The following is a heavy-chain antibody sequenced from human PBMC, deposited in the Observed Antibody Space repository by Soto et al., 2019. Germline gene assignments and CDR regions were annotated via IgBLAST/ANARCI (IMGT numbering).Heavy chain of an antibody. D-gene: IGHD6-25*01. Sequence: EVQLVESGGGLVQPGGSLRLSCAASGFTFSDYYMDWVRQAPGKGLEWVGRIRNKVKSYSTEYAASVKGRFILTRDDSSNSLYLQMNSLKTEDTAVYYYVRDRNGSDESWGLGTVVTVSS. CDR1: GFTFSDYY. CDR2: IRNKVKSYST. CDR3: VRDRNGSDES. J-gene: IGHJ5*02. V-gene: IGHV3-72*01.